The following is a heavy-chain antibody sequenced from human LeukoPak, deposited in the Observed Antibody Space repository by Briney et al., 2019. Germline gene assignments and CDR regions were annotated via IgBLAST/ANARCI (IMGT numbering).Heavy chain of an antibody. J-gene: IGHJ4*02. CDR1: GFTFSGYS. D-gene: IGHD3-22*01. CDR2: ISSSSSTI. CDR3: ARVLHKRNYDSTTYYGY. Sequence: GGSLRLSCAASGFTFSGYSMNWVRQAPGKGLEWVSYISSSSSTIYYADSVKGRFTISRDNAKNSLYLQMNSLRAEDTAVYYCARVLHKRNYDSTTYYGYWGQGTLVTVSS. V-gene: IGHV3-48*01.